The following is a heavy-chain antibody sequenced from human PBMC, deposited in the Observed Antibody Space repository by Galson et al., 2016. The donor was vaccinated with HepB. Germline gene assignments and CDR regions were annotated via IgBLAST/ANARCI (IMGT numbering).Heavy chain of an antibody. CDR2: IWYDGSNK. V-gene: IGHV3-33*03. J-gene: IGHJ6*02. CDR1: GFTFSSYG. Sequence: SLRLSCAASGFTFSSYGMHWVRQAPGKGLEWVAVIWYDGSNKYYADSVKGRFTISRDNSKNTLYMQMNSLRAEDTAVYYCAKGGELRGFYYYYGMDVCGQGTTITVSS. D-gene: IGHD1-26*01. CDR3: AKGGELRGFYYYYGMDV.